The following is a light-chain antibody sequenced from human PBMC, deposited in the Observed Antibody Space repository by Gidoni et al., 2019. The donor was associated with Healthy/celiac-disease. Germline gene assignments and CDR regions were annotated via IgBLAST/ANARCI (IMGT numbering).Light chain of an antibody. CDR1: SSNIGAGYD. CDR2: GNS. CDR3: QSYDRSLSGSV. Sequence: QSVLTQPPSVSGAPGQRVSISCTGSSSNIGAGYDVHWYQQLPGTAPKLLIYGNSTRPSGVPDRFSGSKSGTSASLAITGLQAEDEADYYCQSYDRSLSGSVFGTGTKVTVL. V-gene: IGLV1-40*01. J-gene: IGLJ1*01.